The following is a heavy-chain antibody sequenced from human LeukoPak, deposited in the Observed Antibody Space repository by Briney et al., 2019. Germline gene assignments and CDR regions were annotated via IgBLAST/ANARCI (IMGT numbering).Heavy chain of an antibody. Sequence: GESLKISCKGSGYSFTSYWIGWVRQMPGKGLEWMGVVYPGDCGTRYSPSFQGQVTISADKSISTASLQWSGLKASDTAMYYCARQLGGVPLRDRYCSSTSCSNWFDPWGQGTLVTVSS. J-gene: IGHJ5*02. CDR3: ARQLGGVPLRDRYCSSTSCSNWFDP. CDR1: GYSFTSYW. CDR2: VYPGDCGT. D-gene: IGHD2-2*01. V-gene: IGHV5-51*01.